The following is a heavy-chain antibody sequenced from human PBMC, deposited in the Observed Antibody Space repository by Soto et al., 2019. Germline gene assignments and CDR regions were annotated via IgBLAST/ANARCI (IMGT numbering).Heavy chain of an antibody. D-gene: IGHD2-8*01. J-gene: IGHJ4*02. V-gene: IGHV1-3*01. CDR1: GYSFTTYA. CDR2: INAGNGIP. CDR3: ARSEDIVLMWYFDY. Sequence: GASVKVSCKASGYSFTTYAMHWVRQAPGQGLEWMGWINAGNGIPKYSQKFQDRVTISRDTSASTAYMELRSLRSDDTAVYYCARSEDIVLMWYFDYWGQGTLVTVSS.